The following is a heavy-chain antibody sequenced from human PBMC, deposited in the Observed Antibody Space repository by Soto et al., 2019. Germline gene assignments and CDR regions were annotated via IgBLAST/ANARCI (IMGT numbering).Heavy chain of an antibody. V-gene: IGHV3-23*01. D-gene: IGHD2-15*01. Sequence: PGGSLRLSCAASGFTFSSYAMSWVRQAPGKGLEWVSAISGSGGSTYYADSVKGRFTISRDNSKNTLYLQMNSLRAEDTAVYYCAKEKRRYCSGGSCYSGYFQHWGQGTLVTVSS. CDR3: AKEKRRYCSGGSCYSGYFQH. J-gene: IGHJ1*01. CDR2: ISGSGGST. CDR1: GFTFSSYA.